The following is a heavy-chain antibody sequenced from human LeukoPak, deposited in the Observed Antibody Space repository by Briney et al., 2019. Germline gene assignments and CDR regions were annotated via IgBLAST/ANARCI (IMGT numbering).Heavy chain of an antibody. Sequence: GGSLRLSCAASGFTFSSYGMHWVRQAPGKGLEWVAFIRYDGSNKYYADSVKGRFTISRDNSKNTLYLQMNSLRAEDTAVYYCAKYPYYYDSSGYYAEYFQHWGQGTLVIVSS. CDR2: IRYDGSNK. J-gene: IGHJ1*01. CDR3: AKYPYYYDSSGYYAEYFQH. CDR1: GFTFSSYG. V-gene: IGHV3-30*02. D-gene: IGHD3-22*01.